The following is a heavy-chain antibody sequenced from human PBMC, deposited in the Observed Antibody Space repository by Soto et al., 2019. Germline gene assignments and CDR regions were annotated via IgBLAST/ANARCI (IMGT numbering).Heavy chain of an antibody. V-gene: IGHV3-33*01. Sequence: QVQLVESGGGVVQPGRSLRLSCAASGFTFSSYGMHWVRQAPGKGLEWVAVIWYDGSNKYYADSVKGRFTISRDNSKNTLYLQMNSLRAEDTAVYYCARGTGGRSTYYYYGMDVWGQGTTVTVSS. CDR3: ARGTGGRSTYYYYGMDV. CDR2: IWYDGSNK. CDR1: GFTFSSYG. D-gene: IGHD3-16*01. J-gene: IGHJ6*02.